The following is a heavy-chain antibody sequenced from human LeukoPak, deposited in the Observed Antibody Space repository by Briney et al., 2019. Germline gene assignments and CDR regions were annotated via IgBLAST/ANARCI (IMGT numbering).Heavy chain of an antibody. D-gene: IGHD3-10*01. V-gene: IGHV4-59*01. CDR2: IYYSGST. CDR3: ALPYYYGSGSFDY. J-gene: IGHJ4*02. Sequence: SETLSLTCTVSGGSISSYYWSWIRQPPGKGLEWIGYIYYSGSTNYNPSLKSRVTISVDTSKNQFSLKLSSVTAADTAVYYCALPYYYGSGSFDYWGQGTLVTVSS. CDR1: GGSISSYY.